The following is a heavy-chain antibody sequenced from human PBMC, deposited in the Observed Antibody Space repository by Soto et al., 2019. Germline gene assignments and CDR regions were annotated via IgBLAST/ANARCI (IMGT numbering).Heavy chain of an antibody. CDR2: ISSSSSYI. CDR3: ARGAYCSGGSCYYYYYMDV. D-gene: IGHD2-15*01. Sequence: GSLRLSCAASGFTFSSYSMNWVRQAPGKGLEWVSSISSSSSYIYYADSVKGRFTISRDNAKNSLYLQMNSLRAEDTAVYYCARGAYCSGGSCYYYYYMDVWGKGTTVTVSS. J-gene: IGHJ6*03. V-gene: IGHV3-21*01. CDR1: GFTFSSYS.